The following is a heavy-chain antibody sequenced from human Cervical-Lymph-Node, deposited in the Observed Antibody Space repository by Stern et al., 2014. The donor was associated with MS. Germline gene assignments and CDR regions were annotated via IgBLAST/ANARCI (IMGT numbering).Heavy chain of an antibody. J-gene: IGHJ6*02. CDR2: INPSGGAS. V-gene: IGHV1-46*01. CDR1: GFTLTSYY. Sequence: QMQLVQSGAEVKKPGASVKVSCKASGFTLTSYYIHWVRQAPGQGLEWMGIINPSGGASTYARRFQGRVTMARDTSTRTVYMELSSLRSDDTAVYYCVRGGVGDPYGLDVWGQGTTVIVSS. D-gene: IGHD4-17*01. CDR3: VRGGVGDPYGLDV.